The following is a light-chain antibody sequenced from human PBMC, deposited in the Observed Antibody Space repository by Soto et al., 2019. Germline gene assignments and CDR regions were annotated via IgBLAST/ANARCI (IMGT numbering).Light chain of an antibody. V-gene: IGLV2-11*01. CDR2: DVS. CDR1: DDDVGGYDS. CDR3: CSYAGTHTFV. J-gene: IGLJ1*01. Sequence: QSALTQPRSVSGSPGQSVTISCTGSDDDVGGYDSVSWYEQHPGRAPKLIIYDVSERPSGVPARFSGTKSGNTASLTISGVQAEDEADYYCCSYAGTHTFVFGTGTKLTVL.